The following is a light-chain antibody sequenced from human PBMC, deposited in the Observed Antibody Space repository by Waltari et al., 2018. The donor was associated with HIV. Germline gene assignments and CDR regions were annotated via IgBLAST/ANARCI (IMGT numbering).Light chain of an antibody. CDR2: DVS. CDR3: SSYTSSSTFFV. V-gene: IGLV2-14*03. J-gene: IGLJ1*01. CDR1: SSDVGGYNY. Sequence: QSVLPQPASVSGSPGQSITISCTGTSSDVGGYNYVSWYQQHPGKAPKLMIYDVSNRPSGVSNRFSGSKSGNTASLTISGLQAEDEADYYCSSYTSSSTFFVFGTGTKVTVV.